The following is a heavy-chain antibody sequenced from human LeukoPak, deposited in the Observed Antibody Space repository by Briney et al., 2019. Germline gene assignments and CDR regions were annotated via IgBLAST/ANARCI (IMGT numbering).Heavy chain of an antibody. J-gene: IGHJ6*02. V-gene: IGHV1-69*04. Sequence: SVKVSCKASGGTFSSYAISWVRQAPGQGLEWMGRIIPIFGIVNYAQKFQGRVTITADKSTSTAYMELSSLRSEDTAVYYCARAGLGSMDVWGQGTTVTVSS. CDR2: IIPIFGIV. D-gene: IGHD3-10*01. CDR3: ARAGLGSMDV. CDR1: GGTFSSYA.